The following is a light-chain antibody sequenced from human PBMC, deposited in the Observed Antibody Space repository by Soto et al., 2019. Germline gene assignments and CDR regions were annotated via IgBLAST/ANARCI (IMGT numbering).Light chain of an antibody. CDR3: QQYGSSPWT. CDR1: QSVGSNY. CDR2: GAS. V-gene: IGKV3-20*01. Sequence: EIVLTQSPGTLSLSLGERATVSCRASQSVGSNYLAWYQRKPGQAPRLLIYGASSRATGIPDRFSGSGSGTDFTLTISRLEPEDFSVYYCQQYGSSPWTFGQGTKVDIK. J-gene: IGKJ1*01.